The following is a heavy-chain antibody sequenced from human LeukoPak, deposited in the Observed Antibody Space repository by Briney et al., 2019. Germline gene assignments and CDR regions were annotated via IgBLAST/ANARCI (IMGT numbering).Heavy chain of an antibody. V-gene: IGHV3-11*01. J-gene: IGHJ4*02. D-gene: IGHD6-13*01. Sequence: KPGGSLRLSCAGSGFAFSDYYMTWIRQAPGKGLEWISYITSSGSTIHYADSVKGRFTISRDNAMNSLYLQMNSLRAEDTAIYYCARSLPYGTTWYGRSDFWGQGTLVTVSS. CDR1: GFAFSDYY. CDR3: ARSLPYGTTWYGRSDF. CDR2: ITSSGSTI.